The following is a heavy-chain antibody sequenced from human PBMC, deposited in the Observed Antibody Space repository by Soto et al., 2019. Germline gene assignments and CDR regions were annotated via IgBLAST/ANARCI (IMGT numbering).Heavy chain of an antibody. V-gene: IGHV5-51*01. CDR2: IYPGDSDT. D-gene: IGHD4-4*01. Sequence: GESLKISCKGSGYSFTSYWIGWVRQMPGKGLEWMGIIYPGDSDTRYSPSFQGQVTISADKSISTAYLQWSSLKASDTAMYYCESILDPQYRNYVFDYWCQGILVTVS. CDR3: ESILDPQYRNYVFDY. J-gene: IGHJ4*02. CDR1: GYSFTSYW.